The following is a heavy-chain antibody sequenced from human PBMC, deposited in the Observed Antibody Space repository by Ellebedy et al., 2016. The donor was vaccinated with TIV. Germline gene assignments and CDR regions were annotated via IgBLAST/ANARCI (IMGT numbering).Heavy chain of an antibody. CDR2: ISGSGGST. CDR1: GFTFSSSA. J-gene: IGHJ4*02. D-gene: IGHD2-2*01. Sequence: PGGSLRLSCVASGFTFSSSAMSWVRQAPGKGLEWVSAISGSGGSTYYADSMRGRFTSSRDNSKNTVYLQMNSLRAEDTAVYSCAAAHCSSTSCSRIDYWGQGALVTVSS. V-gene: IGHV3-23*01. CDR3: AAAHCSSTSCSRIDY.